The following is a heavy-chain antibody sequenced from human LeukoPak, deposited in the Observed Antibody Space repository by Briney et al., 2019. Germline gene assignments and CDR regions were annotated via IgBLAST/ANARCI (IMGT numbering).Heavy chain of an antibody. J-gene: IGHJ5*01. V-gene: IGHV4-39*07. D-gene: IGHD2-21*01. CDR1: GDSMSSGSYY. CDR2: IFYSWST. CDR3: ARQIAVVQPTDPNWFDS. Sequence: SETLSLTCSVSGDSMSSGSYYWGWIRQPPGKGLEWIGMIFYSWSTYYTPSLKSRVTMSLDTSKNQFSLRLTSVTAADTAVYYCARQIAVVQPTDPNWFDSWGQGTLVTVSS.